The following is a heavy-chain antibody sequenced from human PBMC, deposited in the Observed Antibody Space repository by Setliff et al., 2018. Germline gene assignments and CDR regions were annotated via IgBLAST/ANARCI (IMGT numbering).Heavy chain of an antibody. CDR2: IYYSGST. J-gene: IGHJ3*02. Sequence: PSETLSLTCTVSGGSISSSSYYWGWIRQPPGKGLEWIGSIYYSGSTYYNPSLKSRVTISVDTSKNQFSLKLSSVTAADTAVYYCARGRDYNFGSGYYSPDAFDIWGQGTMVTVSS. V-gene: IGHV4-39*07. CDR1: GGSISSSSYY. D-gene: IGHD3-3*01. CDR3: ARGRDYNFGSGYYSPDAFDI.